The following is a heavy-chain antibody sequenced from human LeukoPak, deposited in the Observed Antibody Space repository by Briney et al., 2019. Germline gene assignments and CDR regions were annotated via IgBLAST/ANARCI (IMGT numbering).Heavy chain of an antibody. Sequence: AGGSLRLSCAASGFTFSSYSMKWVRQAPGKGLEWVSYISSSSSTIYYADSVKGRFTISGDNAKNSLYLQMNSLRAEDTAVYYCARGHGDDYYYMDVWGKGTTVTVSS. D-gene: IGHD2-21*02. CDR2: ISSSSSTI. J-gene: IGHJ6*03. V-gene: IGHV3-48*01. CDR3: ARGHGDDYYYMDV. CDR1: GFTFSSYS.